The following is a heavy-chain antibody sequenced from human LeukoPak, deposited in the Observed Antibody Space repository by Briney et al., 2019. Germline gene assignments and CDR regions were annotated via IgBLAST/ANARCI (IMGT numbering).Heavy chain of an antibody. CDR1: GGSISSYY. D-gene: IGHD3-10*01. J-gene: IGHJ4*02. V-gene: IGHV4-4*07. CDR2: FYTSGST. CDR3: ARGFLGDYFGSGSYYVFDY. Sequence: SETLSLTCTVSGGSISSYYWSWIRQPAGKGLEWIGRFYTSGSTKYNPSLKSRVTMSEDTSKNQFSLKLSSVTAADTDVYYCARGFLGDYFGSGSYYVFDYWGQGTLVTVSS.